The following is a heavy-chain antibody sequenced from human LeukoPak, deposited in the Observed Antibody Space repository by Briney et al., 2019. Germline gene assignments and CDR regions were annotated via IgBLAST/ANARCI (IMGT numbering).Heavy chain of an antibody. CDR2: ISSSSSYI. CDR1: GFTFSSYS. D-gene: IGHD1-14*01. J-gene: IGHJ4*02. V-gene: IGHV3-21*01. CDR3: ASMGTRRFDY. Sequence: GSLRLSCAASGFTFSSYSMNWVRQAPGKGLEWVSSISSSSSYIYYADSVKGRFTISRDNAKNSLFLQMNSLRAEDTAVYYCASMGTRRFDYWGQGTLVTVSS.